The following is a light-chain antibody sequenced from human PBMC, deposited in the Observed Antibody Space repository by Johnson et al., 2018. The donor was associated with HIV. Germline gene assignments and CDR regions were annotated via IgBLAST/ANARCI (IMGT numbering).Light chain of an antibody. V-gene: IGLV1-51*01. J-gene: IGLJ1*01. CDR2: DNN. CDR3: GTWDSSLSAGGANYV. CDR1: SSNIGRNY. Sequence: QSVLTQPPSVSAATGQKVTISCSGSSSNIGRNYVSWYQQFPGTAPKLVIYDNNNRPSGIPDRFSGSKSGTSATLGITGLQTGDEADYYCGTWDSSLSAGGANYVFGTGTKVTVL.